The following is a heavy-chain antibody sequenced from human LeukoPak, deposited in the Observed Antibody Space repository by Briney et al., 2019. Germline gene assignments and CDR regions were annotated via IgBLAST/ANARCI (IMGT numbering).Heavy chain of an antibody. CDR3: ARSYYDSRYYYMDV. J-gene: IGHJ6*03. D-gene: IGHD3-22*01. CDR1: GGSISSYY. Sequence: SSETLSLTCTVSGGSISSYYRSWIRQPPGKGLEWIGYIYYSGSTNYNPSLKSRVTISVDTSKSQFSLKLSSVTAADTAVYYCARSYYDSRYYYMDVWGKGTTVTISS. CDR2: IYYSGST. V-gene: IGHV4-59*01.